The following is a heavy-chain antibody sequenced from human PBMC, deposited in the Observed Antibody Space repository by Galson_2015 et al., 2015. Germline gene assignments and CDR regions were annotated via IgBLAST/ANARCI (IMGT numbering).Heavy chain of an antibody. Sequence: SLRLSCAASGFTFSTYAIHWVRQAPGKGLEWVAVISYDGSKKSSADSVKGRFSVSRDNSKNTVYLQMSSLRVEDTAVYYCARDGPKGLNSFDYW. V-gene: IGHV3-30-3*01. CDR1: GFTFSTYA. CDR3: ARDGPKGLNSFDY. CDR2: ISYDGSKK. J-gene: IGHJ4*01.